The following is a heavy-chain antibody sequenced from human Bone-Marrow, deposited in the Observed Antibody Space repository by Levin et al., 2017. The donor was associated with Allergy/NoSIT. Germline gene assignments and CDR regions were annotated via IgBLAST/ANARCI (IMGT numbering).Heavy chain of an antibody. V-gene: IGHV1-2*04. CDR2: INPNSGGT. CDR3: ARGASMGLQHPDDAFDI. D-gene: IGHD1-14*01. Sequence: PEASVKVSCKASGYTFTGYYMHWVRQAPGQGLEWMGWINPNSGGTNYAQKFQGWVTMTRDTSISTAYMELSRLRSDDTAVYYCARGASMGLQHPDDAFDIWGQGTMVTVSS. J-gene: IGHJ3*02. CDR1: GYTFTGYY.